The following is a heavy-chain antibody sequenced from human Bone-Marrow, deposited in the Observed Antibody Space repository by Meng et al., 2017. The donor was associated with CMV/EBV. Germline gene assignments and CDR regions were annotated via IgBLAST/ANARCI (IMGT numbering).Heavy chain of an antibody. CDR2: IRSKAYGGTT. V-gene: IGHV3-49*04. J-gene: IGHJ4*02. Sequence: GESLKISCTASGFTFGDYAMSWVRQAPGKGLEWVGFIRSKAYGGTTEYAASVKGRFTISRDDSKSIAYLQMNSLKTEDTAVYYCTTRDSSGYLYVDYWGQGTLVTVLL. CDR1: GFTFGDYA. D-gene: IGHD3-22*01. CDR3: TTRDSSGYLYVDY.